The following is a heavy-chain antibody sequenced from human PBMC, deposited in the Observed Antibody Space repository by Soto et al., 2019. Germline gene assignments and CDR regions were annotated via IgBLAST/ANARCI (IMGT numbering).Heavy chain of an antibody. CDR1: GYTLTELS. J-gene: IGHJ6*02. CDR2: FDPEDGET. V-gene: IGHV1-24*01. D-gene: IGHD6-13*01. CDR3: ATDLAAAATPYYYYGMDV. Sequence: ASVKVSCKVSGYTLTELSMHWVRQAPGKGLEWMGGFDPEDGETIYAQKFQGRVTMTEDTSTDTAYMELSSLRSEDTAVYYCATDLAAAATPYYYYGMDVWGQGTTVTVSS.